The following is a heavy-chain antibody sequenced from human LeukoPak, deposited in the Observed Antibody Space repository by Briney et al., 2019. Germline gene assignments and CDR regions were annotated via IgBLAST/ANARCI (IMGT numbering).Heavy chain of an antibody. CDR1: GASISSSSYY. V-gene: IGHV4-39*01. CDR2: IHHSGTS. CDR3: ARRYGSGSYADY. D-gene: IGHD1-26*01. J-gene: IGHJ4*02. Sequence: PSQTLSLTCTVSGASISSSSYYWDWIRQPPGKGLEWVGSIHHSGTSYYNPSLKSRVTISVDTSKNQFSLKLSSVTAADTAVYHCARRYGSGSYADYWGQGTLVTVSS.